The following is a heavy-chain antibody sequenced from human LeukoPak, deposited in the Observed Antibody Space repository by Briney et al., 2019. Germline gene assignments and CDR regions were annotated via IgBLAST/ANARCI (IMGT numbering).Heavy chain of an antibody. CDR2: IYYSGST. CDR1: GGSISSYY. CDR3: ARDLNKNAFDI. J-gene: IGHJ3*02. Sequence: PSETLSLTCTVSGGSISSYYWSWIRQPPGKGLEWIGYIYYSGSTNYNPSLKSRVTISVDTSKNQFSLKLSSVTAADTAVYYCARDLNKNAFDIWGQGTMVTVSS. D-gene: IGHD1/OR15-1a*01. V-gene: IGHV4-59*01.